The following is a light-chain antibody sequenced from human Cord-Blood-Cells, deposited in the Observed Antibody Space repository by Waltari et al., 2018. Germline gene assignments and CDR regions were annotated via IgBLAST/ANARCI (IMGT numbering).Light chain of an antibody. CDR3: CSYAGSYTLV. CDR2: DVS. V-gene: IGLV2-11*01. Sequence: QSALTQPRSVYGSPGQSVTISCTGISSDVGGYNYVSWYQQNPGKAPKLMIYDVSKRPSGVPDRFSGCKAGNTASLTISGLQAEDEADYYCCSYAGSYTLVFGGGTKLTVL. CDR1: SSDVGGYNY. J-gene: IGLJ3*02.